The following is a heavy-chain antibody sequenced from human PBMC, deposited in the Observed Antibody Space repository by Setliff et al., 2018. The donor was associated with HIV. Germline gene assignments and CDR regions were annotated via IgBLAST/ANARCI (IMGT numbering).Heavy chain of an antibody. CDR3: VRSTPYYYDSSGYYRVFDY. Sequence: PGGSLRLSCAASGFTFSSDTMNWVRQAPGKGLEWVSSISSSGGYIYYADSVKGRFTISRDNAKNSLYLQMNSLRAEDTAVYYCVRSTPYYYDSSGYYRVFDYWGQGTLVTVSS. CDR1: GFTFSSDT. D-gene: IGHD3-22*01. V-gene: IGHV3-21*01. CDR2: ISSSGGYI. J-gene: IGHJ4*02.